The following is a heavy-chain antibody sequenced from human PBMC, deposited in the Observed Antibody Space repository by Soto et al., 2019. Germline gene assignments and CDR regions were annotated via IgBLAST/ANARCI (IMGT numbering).Heavy chain of an antibody. V-gene: IGHV1-2*04. J-gene: IGHJ4*02. CDR3: ARDRGSISFDY. CDR2: MNPSSGDT. CDR1: GYTFSGYY. Sequence: ASVKVSCKASGYTFSGYYIHWVRQAPGQGLEWMGWMNPSSGDTNYAQKFQGWVTMTRDTSINTAYMELSRLKSDDTAVYHCARDRGSISFDYWGQGTPVTVSS. D-gene: IGHD2-2*01.